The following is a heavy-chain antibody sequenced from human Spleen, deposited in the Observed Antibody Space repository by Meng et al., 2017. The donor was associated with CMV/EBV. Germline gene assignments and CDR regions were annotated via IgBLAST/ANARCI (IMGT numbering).Heavy chain of an antibody. Sequence: SVKVSCKASGVSLSTYALTWVRQAPGQGLQWVGTIITNLNIRNYEQRFQGRVAITADKSTNTAYMELSSLRSDDTAVYFCARHRTRMGMSRRDYYGMDVWGPGTTVTAP. J-gene: IGHJ6*02. CDR2: IITNLNIR. CDR1: GVSLSTYA. D-gene: IGHD7-27*01. V-gene: IGHV1-69*04. CDR3: ARHRTRMGMSRRDYYGMDV.